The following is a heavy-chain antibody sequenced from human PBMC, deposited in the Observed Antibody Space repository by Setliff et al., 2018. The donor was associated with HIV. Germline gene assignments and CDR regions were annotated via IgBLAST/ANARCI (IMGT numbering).Heavy chain of an antibody. D-gene: IGHD2-8*02. CDR2: MNPNSGNT. V-gene: IGHV1-8*02. CDR1: GYTLTSYD. Sequence: ASVKVSCKASGYTLTSYDINWVRQATGQGLEWMGWMNPNSGNTGYAQKFQGRVTMTRNTSISTAYMELSSLRSEDTAMYYCARRITGLDAFDIWGQGTMVTVS. J-gene: IGHJ3*02. CDR3: ARRITGLDAFDI.